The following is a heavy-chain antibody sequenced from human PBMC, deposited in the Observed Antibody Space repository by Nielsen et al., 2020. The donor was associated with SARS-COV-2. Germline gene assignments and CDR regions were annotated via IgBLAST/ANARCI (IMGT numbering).Heavy chain of an antibody. Sequence: GESLKISCAASGFTFSSYSMNWVRQAPGKGLEWVSSISSSSSYIYYADSVKGRFTISRDNAKNSLYLQMNSLRAEDTAVYYCARDSQYSSGWYSYYYYGMDVWGQGTTVTVSS. V-gene: IGHV3-21*01. J-gene: IGHJ6*02. D-gene: IGHD6-19*01. CDR1: GFTFSSYS. CDR3: ARDSQYSSGWYSYYYYGMDV. CDR2: ISSSSSYI.